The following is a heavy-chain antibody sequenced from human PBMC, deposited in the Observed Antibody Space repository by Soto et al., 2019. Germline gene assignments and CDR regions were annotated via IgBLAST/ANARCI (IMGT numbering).Heavy chain of an antibody. D-gene: IGHD4-17*01. J-gene: IGHJ4*02. CDR1: GGTFSNYA. CDR2: IILPFGTA. Sequence: QVRLVQSGAEVKKPGSSVKVSCKASGGTFSNYAISWVRQAPGQGLEWMGGIILPFGTANYAEKFQDRVSMTAEESMTTTYMELRGLRSEDTAVYYCARGPDYEGYFDYWGQGTLVTVSS. V-gene: IGHV1-69*12. CDR3: ARGPDYEGYFDY.